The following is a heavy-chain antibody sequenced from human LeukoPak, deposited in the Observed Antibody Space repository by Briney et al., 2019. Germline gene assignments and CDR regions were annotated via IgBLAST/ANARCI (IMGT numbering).Heavy chain of an antibody. Sequence: SESLSLTCTVSGGSISSYYWSWIRQPPGKGLEWIGYIYHSGSTYYNPSLKSRVTISVDRSKNQFSLKLSSVTAADTAVYYCARESGGDGTFDYWGQGTLVTVSS. J-gene: IGHJ4*02. V-gene: IGHV4-59*12. CDR2: IYHSGST. CDR1: GGSISSYY. D-gene: IGHD2-21*01. CDR3: ARESGGDGTFDY.